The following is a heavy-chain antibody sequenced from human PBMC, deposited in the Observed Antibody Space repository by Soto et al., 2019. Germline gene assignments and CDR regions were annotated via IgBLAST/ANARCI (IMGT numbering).Heavy chain of an antibody. CDR2: IYYSGTT. CDR1: GGSISSGAYY. Sequence: KPSETLSLTCSVSGGSISSGAYYWNWIRQHPRKGLEWIGYIYYSGTTYYNPSLGSRVSISADTSKNQFSLKLNSVTVADTAVYYCASNPSHLCASTSCHAFDIWGQGTMVTVSS. V-gene: IGHV4-31*03. CDR3: ASNPSHLCASTSCHAFDI. J-gene: IGHJ3*02. D-gene: IGHD2-2*01.